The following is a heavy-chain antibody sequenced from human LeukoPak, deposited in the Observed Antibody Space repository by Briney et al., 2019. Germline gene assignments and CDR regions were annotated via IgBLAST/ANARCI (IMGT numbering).Heavy chain of an antibody. D-gene: IGHD2-2*01. CDR2: IRHDGSNK. J-gene: IGHJ4*02. CDR3: AKGYCSSTTCSVDY. V-gene: IGHV3-30*02. CDR1: GFTFSSYG. Sequence: GGSLRLTCPASGFTFSSYGMHWVRQAPGKGLEWVAFIRHDGSNKYYADSVKGRFTISRDNSKNTLYLQMNSLRAEDTAVYYCAKGYCSSTTCSVDYWGQGTLVTVSS.